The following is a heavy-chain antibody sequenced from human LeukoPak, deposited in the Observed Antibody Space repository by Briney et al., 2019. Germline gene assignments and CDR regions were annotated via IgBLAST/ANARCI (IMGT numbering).Heavy chain of an antibody. J-gene: IGHJ5*02. CDR2: ISYCGNT. Sequence: PSETLSLTCTVSGGSISSYYWSWIRQPPGKGLEWIGYISYCGNTNYNPSLKSRVTISVDTSRNQFSLRLSSVTAADTAVYYCAIRKIEDNYLSAGNWFDPWGQGTLVTVSS. CDR1: GGSISSYY. CDR3: AIRKIEDNYLSAGNWFDP. V-gene: IGHV4-59*08. D-gene: IGHD2/OR15-2a*01.